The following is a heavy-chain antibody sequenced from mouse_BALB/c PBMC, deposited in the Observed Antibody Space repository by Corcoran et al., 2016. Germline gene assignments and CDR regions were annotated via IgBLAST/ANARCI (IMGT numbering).Heavy chain of an antibody. D-gene: IGHD1-1*01. CDR2: INPYNDGT. Sequence: EVQLQQSGPELVKPGASVKMSCKASGYTFTSYVMHWVKQKPGQGLEWIGYINPYNDGTKYNEKFKGKATLTSDKSSSTAYMELRSLTSEDSAVYYCARRGYDGRSWRYFDYWGQGTTLTVSP. CDR1: GYTFTSYV. CDR3: ARRGYDGRSWRYFDY. V-gene: IGHV1S136*01. J-gene: IGHJ2*01.